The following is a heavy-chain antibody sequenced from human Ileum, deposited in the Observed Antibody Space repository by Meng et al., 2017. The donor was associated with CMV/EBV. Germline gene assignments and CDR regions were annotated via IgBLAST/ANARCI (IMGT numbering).Heavy chain of an antibody. D-gene: IGHD5-12*01. CDR3: ATGGVDPSQCCMDV. V-gene: IGHV4-34*01. CDR1: GGSFTGYY. J-gene: IGHJ6*02. Sequence: SETLSLTCAVHGGSFTGYYWSWLRQAPGKGLEWIGEITHGGATNYNPSLRGRVSMSVDTSDNHLSLRLTSVTAADTAVYYCATGGVDPSQCCMDVWGQGTTVTVSS. CDR2: ITHGGAT.